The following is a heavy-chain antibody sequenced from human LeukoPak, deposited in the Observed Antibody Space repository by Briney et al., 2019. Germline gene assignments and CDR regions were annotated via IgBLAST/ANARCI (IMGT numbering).Heavy chain of an antibody. V-gene: IGHV1-8*01. Sequence: ASVKVSCKASGYTFTSYDINWVRQATGQGLEWMGWMNPNSGDTGYAQKFQGRVTMTRNTSISTAYMELSSPRSEDTAVYYCARGGYSSSWYYGMDVWGQGTTVTVSS. D-gene: IGHD6-13*01. CDR1: GYTFTSYD. J-gene: IGHJ6*02. CDR2: MNPNSGDT. CDR3: ARGGYSSSWYYGMDV.